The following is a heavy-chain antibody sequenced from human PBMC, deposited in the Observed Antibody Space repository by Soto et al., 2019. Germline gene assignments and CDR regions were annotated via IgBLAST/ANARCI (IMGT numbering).Heavy chain of an antibody. Sequence: PSETLSLTCAVSGYSISLGYYWGWIRQPPGKGLEWIGSIYHSGNTYYNPSLKSRVSISLDTSKDQFSLKLKSVTAADTALYFCARQRTSVVTQAYFDVWGPGSLVTVSS. V-gene: IGHV4-38-2*01. CDR2: IYHSGNT. J-gene: IGHJ4*02. CDR3: ARQRTSVVTQAYFDV. CDR1: GYSISLGYY. D-gene: IGHD2-21*02.